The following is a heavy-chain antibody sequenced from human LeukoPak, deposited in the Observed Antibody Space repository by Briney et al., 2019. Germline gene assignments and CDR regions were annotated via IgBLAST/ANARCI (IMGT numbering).Heavy chain of an antibody. CDR1: GGSISTYY. CDR3: ARHGVLRFLEWLFDEIDY. Sequence: SETLSLTCTVSGGSISTYYWTWIRQPPGKGLEWIGYIYYSGSTNYNPSLKSRVTIPVDTSKNQFSLKLSSVTAADTAVYYCARHGVLRFLEWLFDEIDYWGQGTLVTVSS. D-gene: IGHD3-3*01. V-gene: IGHV4-59*08. J-gene: IGHJ4*02. CDR2: IYYSGST.